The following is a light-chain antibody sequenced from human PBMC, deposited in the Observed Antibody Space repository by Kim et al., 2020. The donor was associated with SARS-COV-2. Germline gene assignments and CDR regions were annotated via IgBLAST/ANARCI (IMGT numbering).Light chain of an antibody. CDR2: DAS. CDR1: QDISRS. CDR3: QHYDDYPFT. V-gene: IGKV1D-13*01. Sequence: AIQMTQSPSSLSASVGDRVTITCRASQDISRSLAWYQQKPGKPPKVLIYDASRLESGVTSRFSGSGSGTDFTLTISSLQPEDFATYYCQHYDDYPFTFGGGTKVDI. J-gene: IGKJ4*01.